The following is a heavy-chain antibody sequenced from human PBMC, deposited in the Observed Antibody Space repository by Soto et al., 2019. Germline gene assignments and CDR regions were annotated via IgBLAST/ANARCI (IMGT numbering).Heavy chain of an antibody. J-gene: IGHJ4*02. V-gene: IGHV3-30-3*01. CDR2: ISYDGSNK. D-gene: IGHD2-2*01. CDR1: GFTFSSYA. CDR3: ARGLGYAIPECDY. Sequence: QVQLVESGGGVVQPGRSLRLSCAASGFTFSSYAMHWVRQAPGKGLEWVAVISYDGSNKYYADSVKGRFTISRDNSKNTLYLQMNSLRAEDTAVYYCARGLGYAIPECDYWGQGTLVTVSS.